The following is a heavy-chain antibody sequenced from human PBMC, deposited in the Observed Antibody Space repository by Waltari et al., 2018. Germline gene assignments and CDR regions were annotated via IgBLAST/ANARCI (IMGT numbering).Heavy chain of an antibody. Sequence: VQLVESGGDMVHPGGSLRLSCVVHGLKFMNYEMDWFRQAPGKGLEWISYIGTSAGDIYYAESVKGRFTISRDNVKNSLYLQMTSLRVEDTAVYYCATDVSGWVDFEHWGRGTLVTVSS. V-gene: IGHV3-48*03. D-gene: IGHD6-19*01. CDR2: IGTSAGDI. J-gene: IGHJ4*02. CDR1: GLKFMNYE. CDR3: ATDVSGWVDFEH.